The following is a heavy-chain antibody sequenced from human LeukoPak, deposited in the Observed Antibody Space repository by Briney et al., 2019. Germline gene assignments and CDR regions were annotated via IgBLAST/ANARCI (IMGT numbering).Heavy chain of an antibody. Sequence: SETLSLTCTVSGGSISGYYWSWIRQPPGKGLEYLGYIYYSGSTNYNPSLKSRVTISVDMTKNQFSLKLSSVTAADTAVYYCARARWCSSTSCYAQRHYYYHMDVWGKGTTVTVSS. CDR2: IYYSGST. D-gene: IGHD2-2*01. J-gene: IGHJ6*03. CDR1: GGSISGYY. V-gene: IGHV4-59*12. CDR3: ARARWCSSTSCYAQRHYYYHMDV.